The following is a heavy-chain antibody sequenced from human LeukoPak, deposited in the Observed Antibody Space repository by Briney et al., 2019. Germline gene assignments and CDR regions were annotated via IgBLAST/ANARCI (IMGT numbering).Heavy chain of an antibody. CDR3: AKDSGFIVVITSFDY. D-gene: IGHD3-22*01. J-gene: IGHJ4*02. Sequence: GGSLRLSCAASGFTFSNYAMSWVRQAPGQGLEWVSGISGSGGSTYYADSVKGRFTISRDNSKNTLYLQMTSLRAEDTAVYYCAKDSGFIVVITSFDYWGQGALVTVSS. CDR1: GFTFSNYA. V-gene: IGHV3-23*01. CDR2: ISGSGGST.